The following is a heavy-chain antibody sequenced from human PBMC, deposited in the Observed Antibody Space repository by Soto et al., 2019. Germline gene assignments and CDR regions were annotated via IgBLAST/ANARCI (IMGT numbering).Heavy chain of an antibody. Sequence: PGESLKISCKGSGYSFTSYWISWVRQMPGKGLEWMGRIDPSDSYTNYSPSFQGHVTISADKSISTAYLQWSSLKASDTAMYYCARHLSEDTAMVTDNYCYGMDVWGQGTTVTVSS. CDR2: IDPSDSYT. CDR3: ARHLSEDTAMVTDNYCYGMDV. CDR1: GYSFTSYW. J-gene: IGHJ6*02. V-gene: IGHV5-10-1*01. D-gene: IGHD5-18*01.